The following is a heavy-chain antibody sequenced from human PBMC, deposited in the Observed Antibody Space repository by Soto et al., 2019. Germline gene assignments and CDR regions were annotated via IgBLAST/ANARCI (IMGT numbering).Heavy chain of an antibody. J-gene: IGHJ4*02. V-gene: IGHV4-61*01. CDR3: ARGQYSSSWYVSDY. Sequence: QVQLQESGPGLVKPSETLSLTCTVSGGSVSSGSYYWSWIRQPPGKGLEWIGYIYYSGSTNYNPSVKSRVTKSVATSKNQFPRKLSSVTAADTAVYYCARGQYSSSWYVSDYWGQGTLVTVSS. CDR2: IYYSGST. D-gene: IGHD6-13*01. CDR1: GGSVSSGSYY.